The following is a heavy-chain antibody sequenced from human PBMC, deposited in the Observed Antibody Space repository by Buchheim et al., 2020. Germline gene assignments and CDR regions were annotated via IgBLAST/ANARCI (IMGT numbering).Heavy chain of an antibody. V-gene: IGHV4-34*01. CDR1: GGSFNGYY. CDR3: AISPPEMMGINDS. J-gene: IGHJ4*02. CDR2: INHSGST. Sequence: QVQLQQWGAGLLKPSETLSLTCAVYGGSFNGYYWTWIRQPPGKGLEWIGEINHSGSTNYNPSLKSRVTISVDTARNQFSLKLNSVTAADTAVYYCAISPPEMMGINDSWGQGTL. D-gene: IGHD5-24*01.